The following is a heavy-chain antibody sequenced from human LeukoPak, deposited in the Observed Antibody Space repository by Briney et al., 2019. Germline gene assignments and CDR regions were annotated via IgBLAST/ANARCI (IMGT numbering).Heavy chain of an antibody. CDR2: IYSSGSA. V-gene: IGHV4-61*02. D-gene: IGHD6-13*01. CDR3: AKVGKAVAGYYYFDY. Sequence: SETLSLTCTVSGGSISSGNYYWSWIRQPAGKGLEWIGRIYSSGSANYNPSLKSRVTISVDTSKNQFSLRLSSVTAADTAVYYCAKVGKAVAGYYYFDYWGQGTLVTVSS. CDR1: GGSISSGNYY. J-gene: IGHJ4*02.